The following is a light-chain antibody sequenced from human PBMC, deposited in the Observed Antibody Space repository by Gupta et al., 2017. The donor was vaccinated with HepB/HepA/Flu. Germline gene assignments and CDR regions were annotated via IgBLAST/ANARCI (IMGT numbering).Light chain of an antibody. CDR3: QQSDSPPYT. CDR2: AAS. J-gene: IGKJ2*01. V-gene: IGKV1-39*01. Sequence: DIQMTQSPSSLYASVGDRVTITCRASQSISNSLNWYQQRQGKGPTLLIDAASTLHGAVPSRFSGSGSGTGFALTISSLQPEDFATYYCQQSDSPPYTFGQGTKLEIK. CDR1: QSISNS.